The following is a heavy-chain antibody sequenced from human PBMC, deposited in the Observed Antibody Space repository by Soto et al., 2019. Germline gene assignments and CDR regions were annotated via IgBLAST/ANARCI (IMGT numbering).Heavy chain of an antibody. CDR1: GGSISSYY. CDR3: AGVRTYCGGGSCYGDAFDI. CDR2: IYYSGST. V-gene: IGHV4-59*01. D-gene: IGHD2-15*01. Sequence: SETLSLTCTVSGGSISSYYWSWIRQPPGKRLEWIGYIYYSGSTNYNPSLKSRVTISVDTSKNQFSLKLSSVTAADTAVYYCAGVRTYCGGGSCYGDAFDIWGQGTMVTVSS. J-gene: IGHJ3*02.